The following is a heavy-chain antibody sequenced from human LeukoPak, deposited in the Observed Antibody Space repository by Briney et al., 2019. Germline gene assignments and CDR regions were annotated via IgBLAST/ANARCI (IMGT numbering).Heavy chain of an antibody. V-gene: IGHV3-30*18. Sequence: GRSLRLSCAASGFTFSSYGMHWVRQAPGKGLEWVAVISYDGSNKYYADSVKGRFTISRGNSKNTLYLQMNSLRAEDTAVYYCAKGTRDYYYYGMDVWGQGTTVTVSS. CDR2: ISYDGSNK. J-gene: IGHJ6*02. CDR3: AKGTRDYYYYGMDV. CDR1: GFTFSSYG.